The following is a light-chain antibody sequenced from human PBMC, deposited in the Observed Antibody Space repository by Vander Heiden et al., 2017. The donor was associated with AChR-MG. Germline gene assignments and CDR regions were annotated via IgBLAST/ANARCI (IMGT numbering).Light chain of an antibody. CDR3: QQDGSSQWT. V-gene: IGKV3-20*01. CDR2: GAS. J-gene: IGKJ1*01. CDR1: QSVSSSY. Sequence: EIVLTPSPGTLSLSPGERATLSCRASQSVSSSYLAWYQQKPGQAPRLLIYGASSRATGIPDRFSGSGSETDFTLTISRLEPEDFAVYYCQQDGSSQWTFGQGTKVEIK.